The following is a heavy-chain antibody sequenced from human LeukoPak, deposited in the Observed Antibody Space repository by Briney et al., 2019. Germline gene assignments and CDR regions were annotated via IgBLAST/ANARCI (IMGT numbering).Heavy chain of an antibody. CDR3: ASSHSSGWYLRLWALDY. V-gene: IGHV4-34*01. D-gene: IGHD6-19*01. J-gene: IGHJ4*02. Sequence: SETLSLTCAVYGGSFSGYYWSWIRQPPGKGLEWIGEINHSGSTNYNPSLKSRVTISVDTSKNQFSLKLSSVTAADTAVYYCASSHSSGWYLRLWALDYWGQGTLATVSS. CDR1: GGSFSGYY. CDR2: INHSGST.